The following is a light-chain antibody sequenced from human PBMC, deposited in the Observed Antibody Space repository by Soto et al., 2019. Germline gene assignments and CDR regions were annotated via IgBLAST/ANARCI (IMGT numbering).Light chain of an antibody. CDR1: QSVASSY. CDR3: LQHGSAPYT. CDR2: SAS. V-gene: IGKV3-20*01. J-gene: IGKJ2*01. Sequence: EVVLTQSPGTLSLSPGERVTLSCRASQSVASSYLAWYQQKPGRAPRLLFYSASSRATGIPDRFSGSGSGTDFTLTISRLEPEDFAVYHCLQHGSAPYTFGQGTRLEIK.